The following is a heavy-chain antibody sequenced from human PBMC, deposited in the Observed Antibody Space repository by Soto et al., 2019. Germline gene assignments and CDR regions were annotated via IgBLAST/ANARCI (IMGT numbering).Heavy chain of an antibody. Sequence: VGSLRLSCEASGVTVSSNFMSWVRQAPGKGLEWVSVIYSGGSTYHADSVKGRFTISRDNSKNTLYLQMNSLRAEDTAVYYCARHGYNYGGGYFDYWGQGT. CDR3: ARHGYNYGGGYFDY. J-gene: IGHJ4*02. CDR1: GVTVSSNF. D-gene: IGHD5-18*01. CDR2: IYSGGST. V-gene: IGHV3-66*04.